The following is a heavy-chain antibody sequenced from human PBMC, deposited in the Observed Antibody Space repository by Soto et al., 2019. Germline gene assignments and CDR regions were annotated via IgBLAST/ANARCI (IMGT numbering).Heavy chain of an antibody. Sequence: ASVKVSCKASGYIFPNYAIHWVRQAPGQTLEWMGWINPAHGNTKYSEKFQGRVTMTEDTSTDTAYMELSSLRSEDTAVYYCATANVLRFLEWLPRSLGGMDVWGQGTTVTVSS. D-gene: IGHD3-3*01. CDR3: ATANVLRFLEWLPRSLGGMDV. CDR2: INPAHGNT. V-gene: IGHV1-3*01. CDR1: GYIFPNYA. J-gene: IGHJ6*02.